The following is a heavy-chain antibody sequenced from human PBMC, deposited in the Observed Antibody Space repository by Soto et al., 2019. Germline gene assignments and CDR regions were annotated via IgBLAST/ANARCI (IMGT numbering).Heavy chain of an antibody. V-gene: IGHV3-7*04. D-gene: IGHD2-15*01. Sequence: EVQLVESGGGLVQPGESLRLSCAASGFTFSAFWMTWLRQAPGKGLEWVANIKRDGTVTHYGDSVEGRCTLSRDNAQNSLFLQLNSLRPEDTAMYYCARDLSPSGEFCYDAFDVWGQGTFVTVSS. CDR3: ARDLSPSGEFCYDAFDV. CDR2: IKRDGTVT. J-gene: IGHJ3*01. CDR1: GFTFSAFW.